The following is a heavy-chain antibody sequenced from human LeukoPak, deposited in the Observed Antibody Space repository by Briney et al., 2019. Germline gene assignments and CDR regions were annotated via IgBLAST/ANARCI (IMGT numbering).Heavy chain of an antibody. J-gene: IGHJ4*02. D-gene: IGHD4-17*01. CDR2: IYYSGST. V-gene: IGHV4-4*02. CDR3: ASIHDYGDYVGPFFDY. Sequence: SETLSLTCAVSGGSISSSNWWSWVRQPPGKGLEWIGSIYYSGSTYYNPSLKSRVTISVDTSKNQFSLKLSSVTAADTAVYYCASIHDYGDYVGPFFDYWGQGTLVTVSS. CDR1: GGSISSSNW.